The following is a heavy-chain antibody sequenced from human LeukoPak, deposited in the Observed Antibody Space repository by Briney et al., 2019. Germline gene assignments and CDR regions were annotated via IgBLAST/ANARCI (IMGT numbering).Heavy chain of an antibody. CDR3: ARDYDSSGLDY. Sequence: PSETLSLTCAVYGGSFSGYYWSWIRQPPGKGLEWIGEINHSGSTYYNPSLKSRVTISVDTSKNQFSLKPSSVTAADTAVYYCARDYDSSGLDYWGQGTLVTVSS. J-gene: IGHJ4*02. CDR1: GGSFSGYY. CDR2: INHSGST. D-gene: IGHD3-22*01. V-gene: IGHV4-34*09.